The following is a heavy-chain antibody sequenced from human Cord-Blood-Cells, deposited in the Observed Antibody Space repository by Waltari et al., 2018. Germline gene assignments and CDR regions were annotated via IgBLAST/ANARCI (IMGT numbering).Heavy chain of an antibody. CDR1: GCSNRRYY. J-gene: IGHJ3*02. V-gene: IGHV4-59*01. CDR2: IYYSGST. Sequence: QLQLQESGPGLAKPSATLPLTGSVSGCSNRRYYGLWLRQPPGKGLEWIGYIYYSGSTNYNPSLKSPITISVEPSKNQFSLKLGAVTAADTAVYYCATTGIVGATDAFDIWGQGTMVTVSS. D-gene: IGHD1-26*01. CDR3: ATTGIVGATDAFDI.